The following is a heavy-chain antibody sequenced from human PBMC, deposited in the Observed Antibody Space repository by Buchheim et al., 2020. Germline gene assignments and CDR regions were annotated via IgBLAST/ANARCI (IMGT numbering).Heavy chain of an antibody. CDR3: ARGDWAHSYDYAMDV. CDR2: INSGNNNT. D-gene: IGHD3-9*01. CDR1: GYTFITYA. V-gene: IGHV1-3*01. J-gene: IGHJ6*02. Sequence: QVQLVQSGAEVKKPGASVKVSCKASGYTFITYAMHWVRQAPGQRLEWMGWINSGNNNTRYSQKFQGRVTITRDTSASTGHMELSSLRSEDTAVYYCARGDWAHSYDYAMDVWGQGTT.